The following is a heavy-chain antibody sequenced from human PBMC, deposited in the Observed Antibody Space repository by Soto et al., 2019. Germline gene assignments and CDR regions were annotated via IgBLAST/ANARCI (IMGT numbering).Heavy chain of an antibody. CDR3: AKVGTSSLRDWFDP. Sequence: QVQLVESGGGVVQPGRSLRLSCAASGFTFTTYAMHWVRQTPGKGLEWVAVISSDGASKYYADSVKGRFTISRDNSKNTLYLQMNSRRADDSAVYHCAKVGTSSLRDWFDPWGQGTLVTVSS. V-gene: IGHV3-30*18. D-gene: IGHD6-6*01. J-gene: IGHJ5*02. CDR1: GFTFTTYA. CDR2: ISSDGASK.